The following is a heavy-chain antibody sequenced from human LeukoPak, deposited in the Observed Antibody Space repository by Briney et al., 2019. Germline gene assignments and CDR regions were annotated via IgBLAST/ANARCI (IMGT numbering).Heavy chain of an antibody. J-gene: IGHJ2*01. CDR3: AKNWGSFSWYFDL. D-gene: IGHD2/OR15-2a*01. V-gene: IGHV3-23*01. CDR1: GFTFSSYA. CDR2: FSGSGGST. Sequence: GGSLRLSCAASGFTFSSYAMSWVRQAPGKGLECISGFSGSGGSTYYADSVKGRFTISRDNSKNTLYLQMNSLRAEDTALYYCAKNWGSFSWYFDLWGRGTLVTVSS.